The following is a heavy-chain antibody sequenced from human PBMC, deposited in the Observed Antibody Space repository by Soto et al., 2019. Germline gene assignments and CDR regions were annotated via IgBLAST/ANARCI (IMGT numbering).Heavy chain of an antibody. V-gene: IGHV4-39*02. D-gene: IGHD2-21*01. Sequence: QLQLQESGPGLVKPSETLSLTCSVSGGSISSTGHYWGWIRQPPGKGLEWIGNIYYAGCPYYYPSLKRRVTMSVATSTQYSSLAFISVTDTVTAVYYCASLMGVVILDYWGQGALVTVSS. CDR2: IYYAGCP. CDR1: GGSISSTGHY. CDR3: ASLMGVVILDY. J-gene: IGHJ4*02.